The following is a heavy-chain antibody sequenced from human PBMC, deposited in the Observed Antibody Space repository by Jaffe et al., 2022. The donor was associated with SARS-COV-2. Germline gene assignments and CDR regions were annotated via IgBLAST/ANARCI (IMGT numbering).Heavy chain of an antibody. Sequence: QVQLVQSGAEVKKPGASVKVSCKASGYTFTSYDINWVRQATGQGLEWMGWMNPNSGNTGYAQKFQGRVTMTRNTSISTAYMELSSLRSEDTAVYYCARFDRVAVGGGANHYYYYYYMDVWGKGTTVTVSS. CDR2: MNPNSGNT. CDR3: ARFDRVAVGGGANHYYYYYYMDV. D-gene: IGHD6-19*01. V-gene: IGHV1-8*01. CDR1: GYTFTSYD. J-gene: IGHJ6*03.